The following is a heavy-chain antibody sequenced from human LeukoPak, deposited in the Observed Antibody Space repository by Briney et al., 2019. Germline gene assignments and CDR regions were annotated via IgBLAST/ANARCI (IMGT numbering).Heavy chain of an antibody. CDR1: GGSISSYY. J-gene: IGHJ6*03. V-gene: IGHV4-59*01. CDR2: IYYSGST. Sequence: SETLSLTCTVSGGSISSYYWNWIRQPPGKGLEWIGYIYYSGSTNYNPSLKSRVTISVDTSKNQFSLKLSSVTAADTAVYYCATDSSSGWDYYYYMDVWGKGTTVTVSS. CDR3: ATDSSSGWDYYYYMDV. D-gene: IGHD6-6*01.